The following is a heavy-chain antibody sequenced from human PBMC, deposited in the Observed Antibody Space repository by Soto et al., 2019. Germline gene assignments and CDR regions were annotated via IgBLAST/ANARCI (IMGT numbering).Heavy chain of an antibody. D-gene: IGHD3-22*01. CDR3: AITYYYDSSGYSSSFDY. Sequence: SVKVSCKASGDTFSSYAIIWVRQAPGQGLEWMGGIIPIFGTANYAQKFQGRVTSTADESTSTDYMELSSLRSEDAAVYYCAITYYYDSSGYSSSFDYWGQGTLVTVSS. CDR2: IIPIFGTA. J-gene: IGHJ4*02. V-gene: IGHV1-69*13. CDR1: GDTFSSYA.